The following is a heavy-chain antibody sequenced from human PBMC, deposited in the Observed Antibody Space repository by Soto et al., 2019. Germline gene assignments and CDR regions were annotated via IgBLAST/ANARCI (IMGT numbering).Heavy chain of an antibody. CDR3: ARERELDY. J-gene: IGHJ4*02. D-gene: IGHD1-1*01. CDR2: INPNSGGT. CDR1: GYTFTDNN. Sequence: ASVKVSWKASGYTFTDNNMHWVRQAPGQGLEWMGWINPNSGGTNYAQKFQGRVTMTRDTSISTAYMELSSLRSDDTAVYYCARERELDYWGQGTLVTVSS. V-gene: IGHV1-2*02.